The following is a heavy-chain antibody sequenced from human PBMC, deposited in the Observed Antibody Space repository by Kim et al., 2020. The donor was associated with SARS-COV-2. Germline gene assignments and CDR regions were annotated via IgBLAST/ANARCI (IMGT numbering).Heavy chain of an antibody. D-gene: IGHD3-9*01. CDR3: AIGKGLYYDILTGYWSRYYYYGMDV. CDR2: ISSSSSYI. J-gene: IGHJ6*02. V-gene: IGHV3-21*01. Sequence: GGSLRLSCAASGFTFSSYSMNWVRQAPGKGLEWVSSISSSSSYIYYADSVKGRFTISRDNAKNSLYLQMNSLRAEDTAVYYCAIGKGLYYDILTGYWSRYYYYGMDVWGQGTTVTVSS. CDR1: GFTFSSYS.